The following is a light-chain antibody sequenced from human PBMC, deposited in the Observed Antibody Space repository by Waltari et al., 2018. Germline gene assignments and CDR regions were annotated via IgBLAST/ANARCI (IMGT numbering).Light chain of an antibody. J-gene: IGLJ2*01. CDR2: QDT. Sequence: SYDLTQPPSLSVSPGQTATIPCPGDKLEDKYVSWYQQKPGQSTVLVIFQDTRRPSGFLGRFSGASSGNTATLTISGTQTLDEADYYCQAWDSRTYVVFGGGTKVTVL. CDR1: KLEDKY. V-gene: IGLV3-1*01. CDR3: QAWDSRTYVV.